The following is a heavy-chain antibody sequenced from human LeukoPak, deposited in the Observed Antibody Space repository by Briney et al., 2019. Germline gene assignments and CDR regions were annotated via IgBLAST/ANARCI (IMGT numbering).Heavy chain of an antibody. V-gene: IGHV4-39*07. CDR1: GGSISTPGYY. CDR3: ARDGSSGCFDY. J-gene: IGHJ4*02. Sequence: SETLSLTCTVSGGSISTPGYYWGWIRQPPGKGLEWIGRIYTSGSTNYNPSLKSRVTMSVDTSKNQFSLKLSAVTAADTAVYYCARDGSSGCFDYWGQGTLVTVSS. CDR2: IYTSGST. D-gene: IGHD6-13*01.